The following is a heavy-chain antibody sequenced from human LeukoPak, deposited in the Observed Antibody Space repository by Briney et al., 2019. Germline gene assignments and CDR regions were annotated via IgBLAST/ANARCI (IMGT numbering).Heavy chain of an antibody. Sequence: ASVKVSCKASGYTFTGYYMHWVRQAPGQGLEWMGWINPNSGGTNYAQKFQGRVTMTRDTSISTAYMELSRLRSDDTAVYYCARATTPYSSSFDYWGQGTLVTVSS. V-gene: IGHV1-2*02. J-gene: IGHJ4*02. CDR3: ARATTPYSSSFDY. CDR1: GYTFTGYY. D-gene: IGHD6-13*01. CDR2: INPNSGGT.